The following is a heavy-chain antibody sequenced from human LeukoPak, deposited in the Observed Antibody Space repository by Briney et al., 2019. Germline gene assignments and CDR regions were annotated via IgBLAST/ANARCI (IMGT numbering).Heavy chain of an antibody. CDR3: ASLLRNLWYSS. J-gene: IGHJ5*02. D-gene: IGHD3-10*01. V-gene: IGHV4-59*01. Sequence: PSETLSLTCTVSGGSISSYYWSWIRQPPGKGLEWIGYIYYSGSTNYNPSLKSRVTISIDTSKNQFSLKLSSVTAADTAVYYCASLLRNLWYSSWGQGTLVTVSS. CDR2: IYYSGST. CDR1: GGSISSYY.